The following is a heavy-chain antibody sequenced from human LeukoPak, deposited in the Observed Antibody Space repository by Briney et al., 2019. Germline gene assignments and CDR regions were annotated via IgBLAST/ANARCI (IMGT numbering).Heavy chain of an antibody. D-gene: IGHD3-10*01. CDR1: GGSISSYY. CDR2: MYYSGST. J-gene: IGHJ5*02. CDR3: ARRINTNYYYGSGSYGDWFDP. V-gene: IGHV4-59*08. Sequence: SETLSLTCTVSGGSISSYYWSWIRQPPGKGLEWIGYMYYSGSTNYNPSLKSRVTISVDTSKNQFSLKLSSVTAADTAVYYCARRINTNYYYGSGSYGDWFDPWGQGTLVTVSS.